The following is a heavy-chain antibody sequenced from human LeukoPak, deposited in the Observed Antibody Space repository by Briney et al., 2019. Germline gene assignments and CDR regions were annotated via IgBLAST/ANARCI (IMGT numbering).Heavy chain of an antibody. V-gene: IGHV1-18*01. CDR1: GYTFTSYG. CDR3: ARDLPYSSSWESIDY. Sequence: ASVKVSCKASGYTFTSYGISWVRPAPGQGVEWMGWISTYNGNTNYSQKIQGRVTMTTDTSTSTAYMELRSLRSDDTAVYYCARDLPYSSSWESIDYWGQGTLVTVSS. J-gene: IGHJ4*02. CDR2: ISTYNGNT. D-gene: IGHD6-13*01.